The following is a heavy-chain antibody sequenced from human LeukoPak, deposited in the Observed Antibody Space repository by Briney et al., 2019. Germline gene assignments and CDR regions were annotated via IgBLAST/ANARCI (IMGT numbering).Heavy chain of an antibody. D-gene: IGHD3-22*01. J-gene: IGHJ5*02. CDR1: GFTFSTYS. Sequence: GGSLRLSCAASGFTFSTYSMNWVRQAPGKGLEWVSSISSSSTHIYYADSVRGRFTISRDNAKSSLYLQMNSLGAEDTAVYYCARASYPDYYDSSGPNWFDPWGQGTLVTVSS. CDR2: ISSSSTHI. V-gene: IGHV3-21*01. CDR3: ARASYPDYYDSSGPNWFDP.